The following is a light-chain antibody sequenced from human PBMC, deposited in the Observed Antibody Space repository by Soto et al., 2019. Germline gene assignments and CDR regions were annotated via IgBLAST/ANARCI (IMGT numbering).Light chain of an antibody. CDR3: QQYNNWPRT. Sequence: EIVMTQSPATLSVSPGERATLSCRASQTVNSNLAWYQQKPGQAPRLLIYGASNRATGIPARFSGSGSGTEFTLTISSLQSEDFAVYYCQQYNNWPRTFGQGTKVDIK. CDR1: QTVNSN. V-gene: IGKV3-15*01. CDR2: GAS. J-gene: IGKJ1*01.